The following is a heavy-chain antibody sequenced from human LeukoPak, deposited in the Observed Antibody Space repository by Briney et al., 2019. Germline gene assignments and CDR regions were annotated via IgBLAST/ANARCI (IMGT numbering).Heavy chain of an antibody. Sequence: PSETLSLTCAVSGGSISSSNWWGWVRQPPGKGLEWIGEIYHSGSTNYNPSLKSRVTTSVDRSKNQFSLKLSSVTAADTAVYYCAREGSSGRYFDYWGQGTLVTVSS. D-gene: IGHD5-12*01. J-gene: IGHJ4*02. CDR1: GGSISSSNW. V-gene: IGHV4-4*02. CDR2: IYHSGST. CDR3: AREGSSGRYFDY.